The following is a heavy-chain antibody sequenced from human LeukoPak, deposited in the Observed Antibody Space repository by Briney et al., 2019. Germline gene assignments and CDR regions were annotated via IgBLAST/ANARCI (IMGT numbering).Heavy chain of an antibody. V-gene: IGHV5-51*01. D-gene: IGHD2-2*01. CDR2: IYPGDSDS. Sequence: GESLKISCKGPRHSFHSQWIGWVRQMPGKGLEWMGIIYPGDSDSRYSPSFQGQVTYSADKSISTAYLQWSSLKASDTAMYYCARRSYCYSTSCYGYWFDSWGQGTLVTVSS. CDR3: ARRSYCYSTSCYGYWFDS. CDR1: RHSFHSQW. J-gene: IGHJ5*01.